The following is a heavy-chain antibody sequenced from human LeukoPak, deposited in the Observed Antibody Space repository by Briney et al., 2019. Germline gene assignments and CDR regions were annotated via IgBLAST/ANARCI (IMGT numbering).Heavy chain of an antibody. CDR1: GFTFSTYG. CDR3: ARSRAGYSTSWFTY. J-gene: IGHJ4*02. D-gene: IGHD6-13*01. V-gene: IGHV3-7*01. CDR2: IKQGGSEK. Sequence: PGGSLRLSCVASGFTFSTYGMNWVRQAPGKGLEWVANIKQGGSEKYYVDSVKGRFTISRDNAKNSLYLQMNSLRAEDTAVYYCARSRAGYSTSWFTYWGQGTLVTVSS.